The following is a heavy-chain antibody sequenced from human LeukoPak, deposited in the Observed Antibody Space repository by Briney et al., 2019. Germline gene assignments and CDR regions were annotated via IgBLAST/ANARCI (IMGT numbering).Heavy chain of an antibody. Sequence: ASVKVSCKASGYTFTSYYMHWVRQAPGQGLEWMGRIIPILGIANYAQKFQGRVTITADKSTSTAYMELSSLRSEDTAVYYCALNRLVGAERFDYGGRETLVPVSS. J-gene: IGHJ4*02. CDR1: GYTFTSYY. CDR3: ALNRLVGAERFDY. CDR2: IIPILGIA. D-gene: IGHD1-26*01. V-gene: IGHV1-69*02.